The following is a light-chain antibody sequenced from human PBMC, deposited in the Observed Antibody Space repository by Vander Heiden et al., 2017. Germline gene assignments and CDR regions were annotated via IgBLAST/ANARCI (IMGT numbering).Light chain of an antibody. CDR3: QQYNNWPPYT. CDR2: GAS. V-gene: IGKV3-15*01. CDR1: QSVSSN. Sequence: VMTQSPATLSFSPGERATLSCRASQSVSSNLDWYQQKPGQAPRLLIYGASTRATGIPARFSGSGSGTEFTLTISSLQSEDFAVYYCQQYNNWPPYTFGQGTKLEIK. J-gene: IGKJ2*01.